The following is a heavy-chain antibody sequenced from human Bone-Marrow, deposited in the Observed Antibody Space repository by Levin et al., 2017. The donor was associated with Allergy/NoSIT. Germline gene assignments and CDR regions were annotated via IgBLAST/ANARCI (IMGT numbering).Heavy chain of an antibody. V-gene: IGHV3-7*01. CDR3: ARWPSPLVY. Sequence: GGSLRLSCAASGFTFSDYWMTWVRQAPGKGLEWVANIKDDGSDKYYVDSVKGRFTISRDNAKNSLNLQMNGLRVEDTAGYYCARWPSPLVYWGQGPLVTVSS. CDR2: IKDDGSDK. CDR1: GFTFSDYW. J-gene: IGHJ4*02.